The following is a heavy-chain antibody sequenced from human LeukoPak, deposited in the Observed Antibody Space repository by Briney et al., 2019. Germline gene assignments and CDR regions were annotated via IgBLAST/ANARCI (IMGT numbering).Heavy chain of an antibody. Sequence: PGGSLRLSCAASGYTFSSYAMSWVRQAPGKGLERVSAISGSGGSTYYADSVKGRFTISRDNSKNTLYLQMNSLRAEDTAVYYCAKAPMVRGVIISNWGQGTLVTVSS. V-gene: IGHV3-23*01. CDR1: GYTFSSYA. CDR2: ISGSGGST. CDR3: AKAPMVRGVIISN. D-gene: IGHD3-10*01. J-gene: IGHJ4*02.